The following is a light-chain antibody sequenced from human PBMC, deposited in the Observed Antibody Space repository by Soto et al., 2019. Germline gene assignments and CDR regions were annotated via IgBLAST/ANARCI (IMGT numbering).Light chain of an antibody. Sequence: IQMTQFQSSLPASVGGRVTITCRASQDIINTLNWYQQKPGKAPRLLISAASSLQSGVPSRFSGSGSGADFTLTISSLQPEDFATYYCQQTYSTPWTFGQGTKVDIK. V-gene: IGKV1-39*01. CDR2: AAS. J-gene: IGKJ1*01. CDR1: QDIINT. CDR3: QQTYSTPWT.